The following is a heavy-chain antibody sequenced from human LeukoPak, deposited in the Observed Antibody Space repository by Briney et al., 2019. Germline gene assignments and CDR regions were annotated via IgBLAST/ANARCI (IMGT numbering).Heavy chain of an antibody. D-gene: IGHD3-16*02. CDR3: AKGGDLSRTYNRFDP. CDR2: ISYSGGST. V-gene: IGHV3-23*01. J-gene: IGHJ5*02. Sequence: GGSLRLSCAASGFTFSRHAMSWVRQAPGKGLEWVSGISYSGGSTYYADSVKGRFTISRDNSKNTLYLQMNSLRAEDTAVYYCAKGGDLSRTYNRFDPWGQGTLVTVSS. CDR1: GFTFSRHA.